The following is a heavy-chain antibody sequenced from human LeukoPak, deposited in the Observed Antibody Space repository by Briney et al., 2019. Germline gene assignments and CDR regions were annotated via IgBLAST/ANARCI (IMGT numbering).Heavy chain of an antibody. CDR1: GGTFSSYA. V-gene: IGHV1-69*05. CDR2: IIPIFGTA. CDR3: ARGPSVLMVYATLDY. D-gene: IGHD2-8*01. J-gene: IGHJ4*02. Sequence: ASVKVSCKASGGTFSSYAISWVRQAPGQGLEWRGGIIPIFGTANYAQKFQGRVTITTDESTSTAYMELSSLRSEDTAVYYCARGPSVLMVYATLDYWGQGTLVTVSS.